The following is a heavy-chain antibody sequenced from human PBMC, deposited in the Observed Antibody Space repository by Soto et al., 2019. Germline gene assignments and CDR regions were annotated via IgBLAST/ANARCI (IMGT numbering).Heavy chain of an antibody. CDR1: GFTFSSYA. CDR3: AKVPHYDILTGYYPDY. V-gene: IGHV3-23*01. J-gene: IGHJ4*02. Sequence: GGSLRLSCAASGFTFSSYAMSWVRQAPGKGLEWVSAISGSGGSTYYADSVKGRFTISRDNSKNTLYLQMNSLRAEDTAVYYCAKVPHYDILTGYYPDYWGQGTLVTVSS. CDR2: ISGSGGST. D-gene: IGHD3-9*01.